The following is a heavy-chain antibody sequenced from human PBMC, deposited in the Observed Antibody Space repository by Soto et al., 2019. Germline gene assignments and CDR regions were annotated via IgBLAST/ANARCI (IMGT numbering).Heavy chain of an antibody. V-gene: IGHV3-23*01. Sequence: EVKLLESGGKLVQPGGSLTLSCAASGFTFSNYAMALVRQAPGKGLEWVSGVSASGLNTDYADPVQGRFYISRDNSKNTVSLHMNSLRAEDTALYYCAQDRPRRTSGYVFDYWCQGTPVTVSS. CDR2: VSASGLNT. J-gene: IGHJ4*02. CDR1: GFTFSNYA. CDR3: AQDRPRRTSGYVFDY. D-gene: IGHD5-18*01.